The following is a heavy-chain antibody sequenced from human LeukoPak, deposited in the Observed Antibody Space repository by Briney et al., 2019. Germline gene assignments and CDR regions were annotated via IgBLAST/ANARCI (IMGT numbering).Heavy chain of an antibody. V-gene: IGHV3-23*05. Sequence: GGSLRLSCAASGFTFTNYAMSWVRQAPGKGLEWVSAISTSGVGTYYADSVKGRFTISRDNSKNRLYLQMNSLRAEYTAIYYCTRGSYGDYDYWGQGTLVTVSS. CDR3: TRGSYGDYDY. CDR2: ISTSGVGT. D-gene: IGHD4-17*01. CDR1: GFTFTNYA. J-gene: IGHJ4*02.